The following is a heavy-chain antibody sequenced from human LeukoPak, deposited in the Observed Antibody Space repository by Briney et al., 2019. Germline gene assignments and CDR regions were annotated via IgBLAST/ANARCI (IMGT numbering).Heavy chain of an antibody. Sequence: GASVKVSCKASGYTFTSYAMHWVRQAPGQRLEWMGWINAGNGNTKYSQKFQGRVTITRDTSASTAYMELSSLRSEDTAVYYCARDSSGYFYPKGLDYWGQGTLVTVSS. D-gene: IGHD3-22*01. J-gene: IGHJ4*02. CDR3: ARDSSGYFYPKGLDY. V-gene: IGHV1-3*01. CDR2: INAGNGNT. CDR1: GYTFTSYA.